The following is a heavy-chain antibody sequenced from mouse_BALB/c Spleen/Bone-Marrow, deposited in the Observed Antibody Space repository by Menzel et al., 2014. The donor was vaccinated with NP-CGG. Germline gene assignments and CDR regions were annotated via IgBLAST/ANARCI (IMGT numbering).Heavy chain of an antibody. J-gene: IGHJ2*01. V-gene: IGHV2-6-4*01. CDR1: GFSLSRYN. CDR2: IWNGGST. CDR3: ARNYYGIPYYFDY. D-gene: IGHD1-1*01. Sequence: VKLMESRPGLVAPSQSLSITCTVSGFSLSRYNVHWVRQPPGKGLEWLGMIWNGGSTDYNSALKSRLSISKDNSKSQVFLKMNSLQTDDTAMYYCARNYYGIPYYFDYWGQGTTLTVSS.